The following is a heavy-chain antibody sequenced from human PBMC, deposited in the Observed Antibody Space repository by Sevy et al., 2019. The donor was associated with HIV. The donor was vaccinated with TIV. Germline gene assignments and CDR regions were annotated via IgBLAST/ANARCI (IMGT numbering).Heavy chain of an antibody. CDR2: IWHDGNSE. J-gene: IGHJ4*02. Sequence: LRLSCVASRFTFSTYVMHWVRQAPGKGLEWVAVIWHDGNSEYYADSVRGRFTISRDDSKSTLYLQMNSLRPEDTALYYCASEAGYGTDSRPFDYWGQGTLVTVSS. D-gene: IGHD5-12*01. CDR3: ASEAGYGTDSRPFDY. CDR1: RFTFSTYV. V-gene: IGHV3-33*08.